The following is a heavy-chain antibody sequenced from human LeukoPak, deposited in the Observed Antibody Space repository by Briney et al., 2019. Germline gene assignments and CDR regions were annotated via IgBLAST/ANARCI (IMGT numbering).Heavy chain of an antibody. CDR1: GYTFSTYW. CDR3: ARRYCSSTTCYDWLDP. D-gene: IGHD2-2*01. Sequence: GESLQISCQGSGYTFSTYWINWVRQMPGKGLEWMGRIDPSDSYTDYSPSFQGHVTISADKSISTAYLQWSSLKASDTAMYYCARRYCSSTTCYDWLDPWGQGTLVTGSS. V-gene: IGHV5-10-1*01. J-gene: IGHJ5*02. CDR2: IDPSDSYT.